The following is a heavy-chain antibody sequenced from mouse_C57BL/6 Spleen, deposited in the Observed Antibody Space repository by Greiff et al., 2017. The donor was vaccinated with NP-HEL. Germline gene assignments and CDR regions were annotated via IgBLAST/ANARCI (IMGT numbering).Heavy chain of an antibody. CDR3: ARSWRNFGY. CDR1: GFTFSSYA. Sequence: EVKLMESGGGLVKPGGSLKLSCAASGFTFSSYAMSWVRQTPEKRLEWVATISDGGSYTYYPDNVKGRFTISRDNAKNNLYLQMSHLKSEDTAMYYCARSWRNFGYWGQGTTLTVSS. J-gene: IGHJ2*01. V-gene: IGHV5-4*03. CDR2: ISDGGSYT.